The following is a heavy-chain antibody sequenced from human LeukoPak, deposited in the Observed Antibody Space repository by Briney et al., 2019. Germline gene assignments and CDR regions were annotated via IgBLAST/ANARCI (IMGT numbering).Heavy chain of an antibody. Sequence: SETLSLTCTVSGGSISSYYWSWIRQPPGKGLEWIGYIYYSGSTNYNPSLKSRVTISVDTSKNQFSLKLSSVTAADTAVYYCAKEGVNYDFWSGSTMDVWGQGTTVTVSS. V-gene: IGHV4-59*01. CDR1: GGSISSYY. J-gene: IGHJ6*02. CDR3: AKEGVNYDFWSGSTMDV. D-gene: IGHD3-3*01. CDR2: IYYSGST.